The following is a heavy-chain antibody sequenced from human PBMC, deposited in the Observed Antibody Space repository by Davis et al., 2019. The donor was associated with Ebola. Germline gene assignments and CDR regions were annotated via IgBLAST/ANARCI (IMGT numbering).Heavy chain of an antibody. D-gene: IGHD4-23*01. CDR2: IGSSGGNT. J-gene: IGHJ4*02. CDR3: ARGPSTGNSFSH. V-gene: IGHV3-23*01. CDR1: GFTFSNYG. Sequence: GESLKISCAASGFTFSNYGMSWVRQAPGKGLEWVSGIGSSGGNTYYAVSVKGRFTISRDNSKNMLYLQMNSLRTEDTAVYYCARGPSTGNSFSHWGQGTLVTVSS.